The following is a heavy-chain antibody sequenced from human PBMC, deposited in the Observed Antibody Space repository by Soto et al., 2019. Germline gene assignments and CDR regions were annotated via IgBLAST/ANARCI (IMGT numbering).Heavy chain of an antibody. D-gene: IGHD5-18*01. J-gene: IGHJ4*02. V-gene: IGHV4-59*01. CDR2: IYYSGST. Sequence: SETLSLTCTVSAGSTSSYYWSWIRQPPGKGLEWIGYIYYSGSTNYNPSLKSRVTISVDTSKKQFSLKLSSVTAADTAVYYCARFPRGYSYGHFDYWGQGTLVTVSS. CDR1: AGSTSSYY. CDR3: ARFPRGYSYGHFDY.